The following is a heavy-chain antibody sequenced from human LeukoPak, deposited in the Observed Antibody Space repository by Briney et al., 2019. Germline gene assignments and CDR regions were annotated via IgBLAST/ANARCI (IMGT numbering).Heavy chain of an antibody. CDR1: GFTFSRYS. Sequence: HPGGSLRLSCAASGFTFSRYSMNWVRQAPGKGLEWVGRIKRKTDGGTADYAAPVKGRFTILRDNSKNTLYLQMNSLKIEDTAVYYCQTGSHEYFDLWGRGTLVTVSS. V-gene: IGHV3-15*01. J-gene: IGHJ2*01. D-gene: IGHD1-26*01. CDR3: QTGSHEYFDL. CDR2: IKRKTDGGTA.